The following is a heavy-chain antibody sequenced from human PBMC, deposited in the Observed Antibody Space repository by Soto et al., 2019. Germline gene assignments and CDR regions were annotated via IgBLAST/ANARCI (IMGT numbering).Heavy chain of an antibody. V-gene: IGHV3-23*01. D-gene: IGHD1-1*01. CDR2: ISGSGGST. CDR3: AKGATGTWFDYYFDY. Sequence: EVQVLESGGGQVQPGGSLRLSCEVSGLTISPYAMSWVRQAPGKGLEWVSAISGSGGSTYYADSVKGRFTISRDNSKNTLYLQMNSLRAEDTAVYYCAKGATGTWFDYYFDYWGQGTLVSVSS. CDR1: GLTISPYA. J-gene: IGHJ4*02.